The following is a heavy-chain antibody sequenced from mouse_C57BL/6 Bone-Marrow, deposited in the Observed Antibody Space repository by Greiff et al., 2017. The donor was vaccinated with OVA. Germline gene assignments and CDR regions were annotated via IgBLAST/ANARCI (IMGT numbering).Heavy chain of an antibody. Sequence: EVQLQQSGPELVKPGASVKISCKASGYTFTDYYMNWVKQSHGKSLEWIGDINPNNGGTSYNQKFKGKATLTVDKSSSTAYMELRSLTSEDSAVYYCASEDDLYAMDYWGQGTSVTVSS. CDR1: GYTFTDYY. V-gene: IGHV1-26*01. CDR3: ASEDDLYAMDY. CDR2: INPNNGGT. J-gene: IGHJ4*01.